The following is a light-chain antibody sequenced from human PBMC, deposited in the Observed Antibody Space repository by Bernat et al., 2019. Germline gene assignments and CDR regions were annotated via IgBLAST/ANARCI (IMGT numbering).Light chain of an antibody. CDR1: SSDVGSNS. J-gene: IGLJ3*02. Sequence: QSVLTQPPSASGTPGQRVTISCSGSSSDVGSNSVTWYQQFPGTAPKVLMYATNERPSGVPDRFSGSKSGTSASLAISGLQSDDEGDYYCASGDDSLNGWVFGGGTKLTVL. CDR2: ATN. CDR3: ASGDDSLNGWV. V-gene: IGLV1-44*01.